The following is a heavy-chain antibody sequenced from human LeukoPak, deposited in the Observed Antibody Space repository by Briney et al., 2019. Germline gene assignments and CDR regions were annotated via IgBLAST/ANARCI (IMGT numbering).Heavy chain of an antibody. V-gene: IGHV4-31*03. CDR3: ARRYCSSTSCSYDY. J-gene: IGHJ4*02. CDR2: IYYSGST. Sequence: SQTLSLTCTVSGGSISSGGYSWSWIRQHPGKGLEWIGYIYYSGSTYYNPSLKSRVTISVDTSKNQFSLKLSSVTAADTAVYYCARRYCSSTSCSYDYWGQGTLVIVSS. D-gene: IGHD2-2*01. CDR1: GGSISSGGYS.